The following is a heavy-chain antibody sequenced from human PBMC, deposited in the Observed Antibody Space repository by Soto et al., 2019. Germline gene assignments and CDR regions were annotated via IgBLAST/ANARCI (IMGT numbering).Heavy chain of an antibody. Sequence: GGSLRLSCAASGFTCSNYAMSWVRQAPGKGLEWVSTITGSGSNTYYYADSVKGRFTIDRDNSKNTLYLQMNSLRAEDTAVYYCAIRDYYDSSDYYLYYFDHWGQGTLVTVSS. CDR1: GFTCSNYA. J-gene: IGHJ4*02. CDR2: ITGSGSNT. V-gene: IGHV3-23*01. D-gene: IGHD3-22*01. CDR3: AIRDYYDSSDYYLYYFDH.